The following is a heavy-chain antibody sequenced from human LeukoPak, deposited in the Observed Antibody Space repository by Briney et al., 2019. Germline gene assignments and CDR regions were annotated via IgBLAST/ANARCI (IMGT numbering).Heavy chain of an antibody. CDR1: GYTFTGYY. CDR3: ARDLQIAARQGSYFDY. CDR2: ISYDGSNK. D-gene: IGHD6-6*01. Sequence: SCKASGYTFTGYYMHWVRQAPGKGLEWVAVISYDGSNKYYADSVKGRFTISRDNAKNSLYLQMNSLRAEDTAVYYCARDLQIAARQGSYFDYWGQGTLVTVSP. J-gene: IGHJ4*02. V-gene: IGHV3-30-3*01.